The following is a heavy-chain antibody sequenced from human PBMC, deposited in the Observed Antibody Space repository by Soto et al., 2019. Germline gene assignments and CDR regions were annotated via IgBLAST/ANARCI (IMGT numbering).Heavy chain of an antibody. V-gene: IGHV3-7*05. CDR1: GFTFRSYW. Sequence: EEQVVESGGGLVQPGGSLRLSCVASGFTFRSYWMSWVRQAPGKGLEWVANIKQDGNERHYMDSVKGRFTISRDNAKNSLDLVMNSLKTEDTAVYYCARDGPLSSPTSGWFDPWGQGTLVIVSS. J-gene: IGHJ5*02. CDR3: ARDGPLSSPTSGWFDP. CDR2: IKQDGNER. D-gene: IGHD3-16*02.